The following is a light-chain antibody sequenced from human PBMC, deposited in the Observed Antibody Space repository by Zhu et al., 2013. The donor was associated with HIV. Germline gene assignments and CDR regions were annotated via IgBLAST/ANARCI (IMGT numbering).Light chain of an antibody. Sequence: EIVMTQSPATLSVSPGERATLSCRASQSVSSNLAWYQQKPGQAPRLLIFGASSRATGIPDRFSGSGSGTDFTLTISRLEPEDFAVYYCQQYAWSPLTFGQGTKLEIK. V-gene: IGKV3-20*01. CDR1: QSVSSN. J-gene: IGKJ2*01. CDR2: GAS. CDR3: QQYAWSPLT.